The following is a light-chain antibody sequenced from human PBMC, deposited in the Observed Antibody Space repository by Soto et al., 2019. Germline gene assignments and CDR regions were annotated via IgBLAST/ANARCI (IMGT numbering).Light chain of an antibody. J-gene: IGKJ4*01. CDR3: QDYDAAPLT. CDR2: AAS. CDR1: RGIGNY. Sequence: DIQMTQSPSSLSASVGDRVTITCRASRGIGNYLAWYQQKPGKVPSLLIYAASTLQSGVPSRFSGSISGTAFTMTIRSLQHVDAASYYCQDYDAAPLTFGGGTKLEIK. V-gene: IGKV1-27*01.